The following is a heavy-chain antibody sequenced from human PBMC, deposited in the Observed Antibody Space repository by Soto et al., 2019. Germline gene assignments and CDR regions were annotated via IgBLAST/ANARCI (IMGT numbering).Heavy chain of an antibody. D-gene: IGHD1-1*01. CDR1: GGSVSSGSYY. CDR2: IYYSGST. CDR3: ARDRARFGAPVQLVRGPNWFDP. Sequence: SETLSLTCTVSGGSVSSGSYYWSWIRQPPGKGLEWIGDIYYSGSTNYNPSLKSRVTISVDTSKNQFSLKLSSVTAADTAVYYCARDRARFGAPVQLVRGPNWFDPWGQGTLVTVSS. J-gene: IGHJ5*02. V-gene: IGHV4-61*01.